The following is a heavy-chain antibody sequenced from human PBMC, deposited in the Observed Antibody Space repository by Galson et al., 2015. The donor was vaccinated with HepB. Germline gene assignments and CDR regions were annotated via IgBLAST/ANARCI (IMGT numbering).Heavy chain of an antibody. D-gene: IGHD5-24*01. Sequence: SLRLPCAASGFTFSSYAMHWVRQAPGKGLEYVSTVSGNGGSTYYADSVKGRFTISRDNSKNTLYLQMSSLRAEDTAVYYCVKGRDSYCDYWGQGTLVTVSS. CDR2: VSGNGGST. V-gene: IGHV3-64D*06. CDR1: GFTFSSYA. CDR3: VKGRDSYCDY. J-gene: IGHJ4*02.